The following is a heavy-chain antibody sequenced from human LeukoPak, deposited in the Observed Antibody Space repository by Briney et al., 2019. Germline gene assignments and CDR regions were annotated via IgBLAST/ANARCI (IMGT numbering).Heavy chain of an antibody. CDR3: ARDVWFGESQRPWVDWFDP. Sequence: SETLSLTCTVSGGSISSYYWSWIRQPAGKGVEWIGRIYTSGSTNYNPSLKSRVTMSVDTSKNQFSLKLSSVTAADTAVYYCARDVWFGESQRPWVDWFDPWGQGTLVTVSS. CDR1: GGSISSYY. CDR2: IYTSGST. V-gene: IGHV4-4*07. J-gene: IGHJ5*02. D-gene: IGHD3-10*01.